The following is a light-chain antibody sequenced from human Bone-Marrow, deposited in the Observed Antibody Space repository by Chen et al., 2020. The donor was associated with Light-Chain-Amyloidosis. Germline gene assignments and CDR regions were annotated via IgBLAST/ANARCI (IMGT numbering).Light chain of an antibody. CDR2: EVT. Sequence: QSALTQPASVPGSPGQSITISCTGTSSDVGGDNHVSWYQQHPDKAPKLMIYEVTNRPSWVPDRFPGSKSDNPASLTISGLQTEDEADYFCSSYTITNTLVFGSGTRVTVL. CDR3: SSYTITNTLV. V-gene: IGLV2-14*01. CDR1: SSDVGGDNH. J-gene: IGLJ1*01.